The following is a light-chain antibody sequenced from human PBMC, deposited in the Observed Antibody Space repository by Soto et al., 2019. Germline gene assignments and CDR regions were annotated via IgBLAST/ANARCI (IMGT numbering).Light chain of an antibody. CDR1: QSVSNSF. CDR2: GAS. CDR3: QVYRTYPPFT. V-gene: IGKV3-20*01. Sequence: EIVLTQSPGTLSLSPGEGATLSCRPSQSVSNSFVAWYQQKPGQAPRLLIHGASTRASGIPDRFSGRGSGTEFTLIISRLEAEDFAVYYCQVYRTYPPFTFGPGTKVDIK. J-gene: IGKJ3*01.